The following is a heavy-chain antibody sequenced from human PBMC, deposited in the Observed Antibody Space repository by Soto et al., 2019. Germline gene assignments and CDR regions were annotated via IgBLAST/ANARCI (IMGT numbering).Heavy chain of an antibody. Sequence: ASVKVSCKASGGTFSSYTISWVRQAPGQGLEWMGRIIPILGIANYAQKFQGRVTITADKSTSTAYMALSSLRSEDTAVYYCASGRGGFHMTPFDYWGQGTLVTVSS. CDR1: GGTFSSYT. V-gene: IGHV1-69*02. CDR3: ASGRGGFHMTPFDY. J-gene: IGHJ4*02. D-gene: IGHD3-10*01. CDR2: IIPILGIA.